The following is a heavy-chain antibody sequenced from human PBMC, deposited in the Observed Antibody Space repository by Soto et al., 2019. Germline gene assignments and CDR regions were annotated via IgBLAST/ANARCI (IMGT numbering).Heavy chain of an antibody. CDR3: ARAVAVAADFDY. CDR1: GYTFTGYA. CDR2: INAGNGNT. D-gene: IGHD6-19*01. Sequence: GASVKVSCKASGYTFTGYAMHWVRQAPGQRLEWMGWINAGNGNTKYSQKLQGRVTITRDTSASTAYMELSSLRSEVTAVYYCARAVAVAADFDYWGQGTLVTVSS. J-gene: IGHJ4*02. V-gene: IGHV1-3*01.